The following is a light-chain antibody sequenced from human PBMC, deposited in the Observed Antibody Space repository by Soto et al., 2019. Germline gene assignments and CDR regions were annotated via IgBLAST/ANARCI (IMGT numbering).Light chain of an antibody. V-gene: IGKV1-39*01. CDR2: SAT. Sequence: DMQMTQSASSLTASLGDRVTITCRASQSINNFLNWYQQKPGQAPKLLMYSATTLLGGVPSRFSGSGSGTDFSLTISSLQPEDFATYYCQRSFSTPQTFGQGTKVDIK. J-gene: IGKJ1*01. CDR1: QSINNF. CDR3: QRSFSTPQT.